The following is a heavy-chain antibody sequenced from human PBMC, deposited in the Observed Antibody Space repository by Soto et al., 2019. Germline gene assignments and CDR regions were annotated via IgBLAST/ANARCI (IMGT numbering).Heavy chain of an antibody. CDR3: ARHGGQDARGHLDFDY. D-gene: IGHD3-16*01. CDR2: IYPGDSDA. CDR1: GYSFTNYW. J-gene: IGHJ4*02. Sequence: RGESLKISCQGSGYSFTNYWIGWVRQMPGKGLEWMGIIYPGDSDARYSPSFQGQVTMSADKSIRIAYLQWNSLKASDTAIYYCARHGGQDARGHLDFDYWGQGTLVTVSS. V-gene: IGHV5-51*01.